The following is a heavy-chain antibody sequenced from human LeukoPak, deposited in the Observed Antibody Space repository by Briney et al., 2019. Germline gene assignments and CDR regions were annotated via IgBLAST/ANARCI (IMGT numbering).Heavy chain of an antibody. J-gene: IGHJ6*03. CDR2: IYNSATT. D-gene: IGHD6-13*01. CDR1: GASISSYS. Sequence: SETLSLTCSVSGASISSYSWSWIRQTPGKGLEWIGYIYNSATTNYNPSLKSRLTISVDTSKNQISLKLTSVTAADTAVYYCARNGSSSWGYYSMDVWGKGTTLTVSS. V-gene: IGHV4-59*01. CDR3: ARNGSSSWGYYSMDV.